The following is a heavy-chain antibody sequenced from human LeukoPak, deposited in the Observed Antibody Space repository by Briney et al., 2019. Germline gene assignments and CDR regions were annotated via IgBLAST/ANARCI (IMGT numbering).Heavy chain of an antibody. V-gene: IGHV1-2*02. CDR1: GYTFTGYY. J-gene: IGHJ3*02. CDR3: ARELGYSYRIYAFDI. Sequence: ASVKDSCKASGYTFTGYYMHWVREAPGQGLEWMGWINPNSGGTNYAQKFQGRVTMTRDTSISTAYMELSRLRSDDTAVYYCARELGYSYRIYAFDIWGQGTMVTVSS. D-gene: IGHD5-18*01. CDR2: INPNSGGT.